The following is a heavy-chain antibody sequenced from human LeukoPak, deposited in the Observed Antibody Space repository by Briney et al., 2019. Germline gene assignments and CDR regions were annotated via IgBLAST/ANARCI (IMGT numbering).Heavy chain of an antibody. J-gene: IGHJ5*02. Sequence: GGSLRLSCAASGFTFDDYAMHWVRQAPGKGLEWVSGISWNSGSIGYADSVKGRFTISRDNAKNSLYLQMNSLRAEDTALYYCAKGPDDYGDHAWFDPWGQGTLVTVSS. CDR1: GFTFDDYA. CDR2: ISWNSGSI. D-gene: IGHD4-17*01. V-gene: IGHV3-9*01. CDR3: AKGPDDYGDHAWFDP.